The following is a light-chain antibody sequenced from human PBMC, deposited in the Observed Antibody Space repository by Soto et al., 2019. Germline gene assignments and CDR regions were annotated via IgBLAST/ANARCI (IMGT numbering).Light chain of an antibody. V-gene: IGLV3-1*01. CDR1: KLGDKY. Sequence: YELTQPPSVSVSPGQTASITCSGDKLGDKYACWYQQKPGQSPVLVIYQDSKRPSGIPERFSGSNSGNTATLTISGTQAMDEADYYCQAWDSSTAVVFGGGTQLTVL. J-gene: IGLJ2*01. CDR2: QDS. CDR3: QAWDSSTAVV.